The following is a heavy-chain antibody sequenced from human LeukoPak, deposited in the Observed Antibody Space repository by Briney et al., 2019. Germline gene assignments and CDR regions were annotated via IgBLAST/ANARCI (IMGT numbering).Heavy chain of an antibody. CDR2: ISNSNGNT. CDR1: GFTFSSYA. J-gene: IGHJ5*02. CDR3: ARDALYCSGGSCYQYNWFDP. V-gene: IGHV3-23*01. Sequence: GGSLRLSCAASGFTFSSYAMSWVRQAPGKGLEWVSTISNSNGNTYYADSVKGRFTISRDNSKNTLYLQMNSLRAEDTAVYYCARDALYCSGGSCYQYNWFDPWGQGTLVTVSS. D-gene: IGHD2-15*01.